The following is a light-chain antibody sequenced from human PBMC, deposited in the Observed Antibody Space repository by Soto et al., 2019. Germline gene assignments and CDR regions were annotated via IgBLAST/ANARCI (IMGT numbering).Light chain of an antibody. J-gene: IGKJ1*01. V-gene: IGKV1-5*01. CDR1: QTISNW. CDR3: LQTYNLPRT. Sequence: DIQMTQSPSTLSASVGDRVTISCRASQTISNWLAWYQQKPGKAPKLLIYDASSLESGVPSRFSGSGSGTEFTLTISNMQREDFETYYCLQTYNLPRTFGQGTKVDIK. CDR2: DAS.